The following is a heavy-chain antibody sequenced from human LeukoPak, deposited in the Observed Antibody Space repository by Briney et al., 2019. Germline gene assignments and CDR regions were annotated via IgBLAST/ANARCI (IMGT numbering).Heavy chain of an antibody. Sequence: SQTLSLTCTVSGGSISIGTYYWRWIRQPAGKGLEWIGCIYTSDSTNYNPSLKSRVTISVDTSKNQFSLKLSSVTAADTAVYYCARDQSPWSSEAFFDYWGQGTLVTVSS. J-gene: IGHJ4*02. CDR1: GGSISIGTYY. CDR3: ARDQSPWSSEAFFDY. V-gene: IGHV4-61*02. CDR2: IYTSDST. D-gene: IGHD3-3*01.